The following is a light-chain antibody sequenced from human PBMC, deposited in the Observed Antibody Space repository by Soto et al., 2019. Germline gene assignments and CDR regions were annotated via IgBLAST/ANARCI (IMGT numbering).Light chain of an antibody. CDR1: SSDVGNYNY. Sequence: QSALTQPRLVSGSPGQSVTISCTGTSSDVGNYNYVSWYQQHPGKAPKVMIYDVSKRPSGVPDRFSGSKSGNTASLTLSGLQAEDEADYYCSSYTSSSTLVFGGGTKLTVL. V-gene: IGLV2-11*01. CDR2: DVS. J-gene: IGLJ2*01. CDR3: SSYTSSSTLV.